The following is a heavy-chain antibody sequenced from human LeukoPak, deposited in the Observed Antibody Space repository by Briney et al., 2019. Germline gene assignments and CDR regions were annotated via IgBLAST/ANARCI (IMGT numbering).Heavy chain of an antibody. V-gene: IGHV3-30*18. CDR3: AKEGAGGSSYYFES. CDR2: ISYDGSNT. CDR1: GFIFNSFG. J-gene: IGHJ4*02. D-gene: IGHD2-15*01. Sequence: GGSLRLSCAASGFIFNSFGMYWVRQAPGKGLEWVAVISYDGSNTYYVASVKGRFTISRDNSKNTLYLQMNSLTTEDTAVHYCAKEGAGGSSYYFESWGQGTLVTVSS.